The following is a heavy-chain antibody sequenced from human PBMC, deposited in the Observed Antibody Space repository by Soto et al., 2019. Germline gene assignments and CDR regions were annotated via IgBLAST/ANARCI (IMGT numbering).Heavy chain of an antibody. CDR2: IYHSGST. CDR3: ARAGDYGDLFEY. CDR1: GGSISSGGYS. D-gene: IGHD4-17*01. J-gene: IGHJ4*02. V-gene: IGHV4-30-2*01. Sequence: SETLSLTCAVSGGSISSGGYSWNWIRQPPGKGLEWIGYIYHSGSTYYNPSLKSRVTISVDKSKNQFSLKLISVTAADTAVYYCARAGDYGDLFEYWGQGTQVTVSS.